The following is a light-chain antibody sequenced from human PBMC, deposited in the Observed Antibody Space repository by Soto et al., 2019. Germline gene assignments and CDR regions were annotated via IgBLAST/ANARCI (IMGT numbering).Light chain of an antibody. CDR1: SSDVGGYNY. CDR3: SSYTSSSTLLV. J-gene: IGLJ1*01. CDR2: DVS. Sequence: QSALTQHASVSGSPGQSITISCTGTSSDVGGYNYVSWYQQHPGKAPKVMIYDVSNRPSGVSNRFSGSKSGNTASLTISGLQAEDEADYYCSSYTSSSTLLVFGTGTKLTVL. V-gene: IGLV2-14*01.